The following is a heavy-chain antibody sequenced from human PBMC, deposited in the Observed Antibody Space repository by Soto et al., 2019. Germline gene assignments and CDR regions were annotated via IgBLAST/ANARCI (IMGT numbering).Heavy chain of an antibody. J-gene: IGHJ4*02. D-gene: IGHD1-26*01. CDR1: GFIFSNYE. Sequence: EVQLVESGGGLAQPGGSLRLSCAVSGFIFSNYEMNWVRQAPGKAPEWVSHINENGGTIFYADSVKGRFTISRDNAKNSLYLQMSNLRAEDTAVYYCARVGGGSYYFDYWGQGTLVTVS. V-gene: IGHV3-48*03. CDR2: INENGGTI. CDR3: ARVGGGSYYFDY.